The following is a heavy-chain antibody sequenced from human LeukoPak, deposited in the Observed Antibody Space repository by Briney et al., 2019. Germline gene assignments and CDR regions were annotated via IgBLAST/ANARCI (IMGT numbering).Heavy chain of an antibody. V-gene: IGHV1-46*01. CDR3: ARANGMEYFDY. Sequence: ASVKVSCKPSGYTFTSYYMHWVRQAPGQGLEWMGIINPSGGSTSYAQKFQGRVTMTRDTSTSTVYMELSSLRSEDTAVYYCARANGMEYFDYWGQGTLVTVSS. CDR1: GYTFTSYY. CDR2: INPSGGST. D-gene: IGHD1-1*01. J-gene: IGHJ4*02.